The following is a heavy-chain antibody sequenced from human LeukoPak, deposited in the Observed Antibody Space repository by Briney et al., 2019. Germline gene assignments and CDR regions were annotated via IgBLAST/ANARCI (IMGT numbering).Heavy chain of an antibody. CDR3: ARGRSDY. Sequence: GGSLRLSCAASGFTFSSYAMNWVRQARGKGLEWVAVISYDGSNKYYADSVKGRFTISRDNSKNTLYLQMNSLRAEDTAVYYCARGRSDYWGQGTLVTVSS. V-gene: IGHV3-30-3*01. D-gene: IGHD2-15*01. CDR2: ISYDGSNK. CDR1: GFTFSSYA. J-gene: IGHJ4*02.